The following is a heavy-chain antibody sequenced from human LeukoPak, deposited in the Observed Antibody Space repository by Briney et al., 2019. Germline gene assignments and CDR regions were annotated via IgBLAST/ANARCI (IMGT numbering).Heavy chain of an antibody. D-gene: IGHD5-18*01. J-gene: IGHJ4*02. V-gene: IGHV4-30-2*01. Sequence: SETLSLTCTVSGDSISSNNYYWSWIRQPPGKGLEWIGYIYHNGNTYYSPSLKSRVTISVDRSKNQLSLKLSSVTAADTAMYYCASGGYSYGFDYWGQGTLVTVSS. CDR3: ASGGYSYGFDY. CDR2: IYHNGNT. CDR1: GDSISSNNYY.